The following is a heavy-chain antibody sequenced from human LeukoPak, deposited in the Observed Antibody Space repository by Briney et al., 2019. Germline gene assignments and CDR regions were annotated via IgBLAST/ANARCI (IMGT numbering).Heavy chain of an antibody. Sequence: GGSLRLSCAASGFIFSNYWMTWVRQAPGKGLEWVGNIKQEESEKQYVESVKGRFTISRANAKNSLYLQMNSLRAEDTALYYCARDPGIVGATYAFDIWGQGTMVTVSS. CDR3: ARDPGIVGATYAFDI. CDR1: GFIFSNYW. CDR2: IKQEESEK. D-gene: IGHD1-26*01. V-gene: IGHV3-7*03. J-gene: IGHJ3*02.